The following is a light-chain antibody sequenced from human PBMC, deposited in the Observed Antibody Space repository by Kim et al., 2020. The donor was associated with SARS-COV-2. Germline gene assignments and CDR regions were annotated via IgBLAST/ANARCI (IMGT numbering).Light chain of an antibody. CDR3: QEYNNRAPALT. CDR1: QSVSSN. J-gene: IGKJ4*01. V-gene: IGKV3-15*01. CDR2: GAS. Sequence: EIVMTQSPATLSVSPGERATLSCRASQSVSSNLAWYQQKPGQAPRLLIYGASTRATGIPARFSGSGSGTEFPPTHRNLPSEGFGIYYRQEYNNRAPALTFGGGTKVDIK.